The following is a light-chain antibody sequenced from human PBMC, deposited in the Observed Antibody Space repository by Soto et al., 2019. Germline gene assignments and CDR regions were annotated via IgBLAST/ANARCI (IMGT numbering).Light chain of an antibody. V-gene: IGKV1-39*01. J-gene: IGKJ1*01. Sequence: DIQMTQSPSSLSASVGDRVTITCRASQGISTYLNWYQQKPGKAPKLLINAASSLQSGVPSRFSGSGSGTYFTLTISSLQPEDFATYYCQQSYSTWTFGQGTKVEIK. CDR2: AAS. CDR3: QQSYSTWT. CDR1: QGISTY.